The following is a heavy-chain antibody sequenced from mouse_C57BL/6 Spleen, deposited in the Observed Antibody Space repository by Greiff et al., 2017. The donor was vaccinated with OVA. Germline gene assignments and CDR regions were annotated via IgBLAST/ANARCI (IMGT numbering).Heavy chain of an antibody. CDR3: ARDTLGY. CDR1: GYTFTDYY. Sequence: VQLQQSGPELVKPGASVKISCKASGYTFTDYYMNWVKQSHGKSLEWIGDINPNNGGTSYNQKFKGKATLTVDKSSSTAYMELRSLTAEDSAVYYCARDTLGYWGQGTTLTVSS. J-gene: IGHJ2*01. V-gene: IGHV1-26*01. CDR2: INPNNGGT.